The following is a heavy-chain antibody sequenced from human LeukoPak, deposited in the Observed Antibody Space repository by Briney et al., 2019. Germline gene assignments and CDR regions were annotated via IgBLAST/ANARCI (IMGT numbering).Heavy chain of an antibody. J-gene: IGHJ4*02. D-gene: IGHD5-12*01. V-gene: IGHV3-30-3*01. Sequence: GGSLRLSCAASGFTFSSYAMHWVRQAPGKGLEWVAVISYDGSNKYYADSVKGRFTISRDNSKNTLYLQMNSLRAEDTAVYYCARDGADIVATLFDYWGQGTLVTVSS. CDR3: ARDGADIVATLFDY. CDR1: GFTFSSYA. CDR2: ISYDGSNK.